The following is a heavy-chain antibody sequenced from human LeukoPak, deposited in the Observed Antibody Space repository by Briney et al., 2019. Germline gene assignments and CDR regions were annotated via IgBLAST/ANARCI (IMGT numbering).Heavy chain of an antibody. J-gene: IGHJ4*02. D-gene: IGHD3-3*01. CDR3: ARDLSPSYYVFCSGFVH. CDR1: GYTFTIYY. CDR2: INPSGGST. V-gene: IGHV1-46*03. Sequence: ASVKVSCKASGYTFTIYYMHWVRQAPGQGVEWMGIINPSGGSTSYAQKFQGSVTMTRDSSTSTVYMELSSLRSQHPAVYYCARDLSPSYYVFCSGFVHWGQGTLVTVSS.